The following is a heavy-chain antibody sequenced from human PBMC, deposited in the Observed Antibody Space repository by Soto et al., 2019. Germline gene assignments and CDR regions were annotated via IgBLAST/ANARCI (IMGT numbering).Heavy chain of an antibody. CDR3: ARDLVATPETDAFDI. CDR2: INAGNGNT. Sequence: GASVKVSCKASGYTFTSYAMHWVRQAPGQRLEWMGWINAGNGNTKYSQKFQDRVTITRDTSASTAYMELSSLRSEDTAVYYCARDLVATPETDAFDIWGQGTMVTVSS. V-gene: IGHV1-3*01. J-gene: IGHJ3*02. CDR1: GYTFTSYA. D-gene: IGHD5-12*01.